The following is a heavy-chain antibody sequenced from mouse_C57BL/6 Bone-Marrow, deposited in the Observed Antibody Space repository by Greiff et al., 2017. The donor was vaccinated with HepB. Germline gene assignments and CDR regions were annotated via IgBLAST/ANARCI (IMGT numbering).Heavy chain of an antibody. CDR1: GYTFTSYG. CDR2: IYPRSGNT. CDR3: ARKSITTVVEDYYAMDY. Sequence: VQLQQSGAELARPGASVKLSCKASGYTFTSYGISWVKQRTGQGLEWIGEIYPRSGNTYYNEKFKGKATLTADKSSSTAYMELRSLTSEDSAVYFCARKSITTVVEDYYAMDYCGQGTSVTVSS. V-gene: IGHV1-81*01. D-gene: IGHD1-1*01. J-gene: IGHJ4*01.